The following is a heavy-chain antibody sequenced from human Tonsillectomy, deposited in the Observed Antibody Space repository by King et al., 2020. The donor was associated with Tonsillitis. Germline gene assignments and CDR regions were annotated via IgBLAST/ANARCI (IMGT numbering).Heavy chain of an antibody. CDR3: ARVTTVTTPPPRMDV. CDR1: GFTVSSNY. V-gene: IGHV3-53*04. CDR2: IYSGGST. D-gene: IGHD4-11*01. Sequence: VQLVESGGGLVQPGGSLRLSCAASGFTVSSNYMSWVRQAPGKGLEWVSIIYSGGSTYYADSVEGRFTISRHNSKNTLYLQMNSLRAADTAVYYWARVTTVTTPPPRMDVWGQGTTVTVSS. J-gene: IGHJ6*02.